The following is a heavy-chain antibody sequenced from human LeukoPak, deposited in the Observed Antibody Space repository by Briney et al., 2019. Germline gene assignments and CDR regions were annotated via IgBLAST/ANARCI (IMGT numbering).Heavy chain of an antibody. V-gene: IGHV1-18*04. CDR3: ARGGFVGVVHDAFDI. Sequence: GASVKVSCKASGYTFTSYYMHWVRQAPGQGLEWMGWISAYNGNTNYAQKLQGRVTMTTDTSTSTAYMELRSLRSDDTAVYYCARGGFVGVVHDAFDIWGQGTMVTVSS. CDR1: GYTFTSYY. CDR2: ISAYNGNT. J-gene: IGHJ3*02. D-gene: IGHD3-3*01.